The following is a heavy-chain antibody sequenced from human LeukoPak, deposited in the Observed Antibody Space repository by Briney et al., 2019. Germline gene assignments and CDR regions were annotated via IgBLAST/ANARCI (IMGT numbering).Heavy chain of an antibody. CDR1: GYTFTGYY. CDR2: INPNSGGT. V-gene: IGHV1-2*02. CDR3: ARLTLMYSSSWIPAEYYFDY. Sequence: GASVKVSCKASGYTFTGYYMHWVRQAPGQGLEWMGWINPNSGGTNYAQKFQGRVTMTRDTSISTAYMELSRLRSDDTAVYYCARLTLMYSSSWIPAEYYFDYWGQGTLVTVSS. J-gene: IGHJ4*02. D-gene: IGHD6-13*01.